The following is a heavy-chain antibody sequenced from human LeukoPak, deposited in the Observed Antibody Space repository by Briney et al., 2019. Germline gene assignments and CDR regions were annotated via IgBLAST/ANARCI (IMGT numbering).Heavy chain of an antibody. CDR1: GFTLSNAW. CDR3: TTSPAELPRTLLPPIDY. V-gene: IGHV3-15*01. J-gene: IGHJ4*02. Sequence: GGSLRFSCAAPGFTLSNAWMSWVRQAPGKGREWVGRIKSKTDGGTTDYAAPVKGRFTISRDDSKNTLYLQMNSLKTEDTAVYYCTTSPAELPRTLLPPIDYWGQGTLVTVSS. CDR2: IKSKTDGGTT. D-gene: IGHD1-14*01.